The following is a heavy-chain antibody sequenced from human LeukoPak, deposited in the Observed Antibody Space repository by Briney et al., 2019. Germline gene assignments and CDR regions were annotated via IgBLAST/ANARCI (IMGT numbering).Heavy chain of an antibody. CDR3: ARGGGNSEFDY. D-gene: IGHD4-23*01. Sequence: GGSLRLSCVASGFTFSSYWMSWVRQAPGKGLEWVANIKQDGSEKYYVDSVKGRFTISRDNSKNTLYLQMNSLRAEDTAVYYCARGGGNSEFDYWGQGTLVTVSS. J-gene: IGHJ4*02. V-gene: IGHV3-7*05. CDR1: GFTFSSYW. CDR2: IKQDGSEK.